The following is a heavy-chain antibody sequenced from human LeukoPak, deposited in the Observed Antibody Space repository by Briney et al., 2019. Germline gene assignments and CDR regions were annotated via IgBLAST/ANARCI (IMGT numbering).Heavy chain of an antibody. Sequence: SVKVSYMPSGGTFNNYETIRLRQDPPQGIEWMGVIIPMFRTAKYAQKFQGRVTITADKSTGTAYLELSRLRSEDRVVYYCANGTTDIVVVPATIRNYYFDYWGQGTLVTVSS. CDR3: ANGTTDIVVVPATIRNYYFDY. V-gene: IGHV1-69*06. CDR1: GGTFNNYE. J-gene: IGHJ4*02. CDR2: IIPMFRTA. D-gene: IGHD2-2*01.